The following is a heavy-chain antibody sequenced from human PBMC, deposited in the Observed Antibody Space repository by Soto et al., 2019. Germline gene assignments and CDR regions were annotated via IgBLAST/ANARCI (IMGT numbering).Heavy chain of an antibody. J-gene: IGHJ4*02. CDR1: GFTFSSYA. CDR3: ANENYDFWSGYSN. Sequence: GGSLRLSCAASGFTFSSYAMSWVRQAPGKGLEWVSAISGSGGSTYYADPVKGRLTISRDNSKNTLYLQMNSLRAEDTAVYYCANENYDFWSGYSNWGQGXLVTVYS. D-gene: IGHD3-3*01. V-gene: IGHV3-23*01. CDR2: ISGSGGST.